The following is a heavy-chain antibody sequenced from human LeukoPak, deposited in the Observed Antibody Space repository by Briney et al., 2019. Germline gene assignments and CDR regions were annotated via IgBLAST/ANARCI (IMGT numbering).Heavy chain of an antibody. V-gene: IGHV4-38-2*02. CDR2: IYYSGST. J-gene: IGHJ4*02. Sequence: SETLSLTCNVSGYSISNGYYWGWIRQPPGKGLEWIGYIYYSGSTNYNPSLKSRVTISVDTSKNQFSLKLSSVTAADTAVYYCARVGSYDSSGYYPDYWGQGTLVTVSS. D-gene: IGHD3-22*01. CDR3: ARVGSYDSSGYYPDY. CDR1: GYSISNGYY.